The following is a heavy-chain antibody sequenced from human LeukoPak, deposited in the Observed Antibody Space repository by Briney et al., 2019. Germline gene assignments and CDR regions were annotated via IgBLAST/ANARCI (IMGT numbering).Heavy chain of an antibody. CDR3: ARVPEWELLYLDY. V-gene: IGHV3-30*03. CDR2: ISYDGSNK. D-gene: IGHD1-26*01. Sequence: GGSLRLSCAASGFTFSTYWMTWVRQAPGKGLEWVAVISYDGSNKYYADSVKGRFTISRDNAKNSLYLQMNSLRAEDTAVYYCARVPEWELLYLDYWGQGTLVTVSS. J-gene: IGHJ4*02. CDR1: GFTFSTYW.